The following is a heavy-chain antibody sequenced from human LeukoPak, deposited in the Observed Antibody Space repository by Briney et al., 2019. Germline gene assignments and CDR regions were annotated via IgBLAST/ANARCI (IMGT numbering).Heavy chain of an antibody. V-gene: IGHV3-23*01. D-gene: IGHD1-26*01. J-gene: IGHJ5*02. CDR3: ASIVGATGGWFDP. CDR1: GFTFSSYW. Sequence: GGSLRLSCAASGFTFSSYWMSWVRQAPGKGLEWVSAISGSGGSTYYADSVKGRFTISRDNSKNTLYLQMNSLRAEDTAVYYCASIVGATGGWFDPWGQGTLVTVSS. CDR2: ISGSGGST.